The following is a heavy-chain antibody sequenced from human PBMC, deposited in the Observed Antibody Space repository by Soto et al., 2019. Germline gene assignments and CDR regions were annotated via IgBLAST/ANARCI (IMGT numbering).Heavy chain of an antibody. V-gene: IGHV3-23*01. J-gene: IGHJ4*01. CDR1: GFTFSSYW. D-gene: IGHD5-12*01. CDR3: AKAGGGYTKWHFVS. CDR2: ISGSGATT. Sequence: GGSLRLSCAASGFTFSSYWMSWVRQAPGKGLEWVSAISGSGATTYYADSVKGRCTISRDNSKNTLSLQVNRLSAEDTAVYYCAKAGGGYTKWHFVSWCHGSLVTVS.